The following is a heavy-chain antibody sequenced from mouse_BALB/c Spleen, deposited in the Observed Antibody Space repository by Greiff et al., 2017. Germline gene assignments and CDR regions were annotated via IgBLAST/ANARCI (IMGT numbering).Heavy chain of an antibody. CDR3: ARAYYGNYGYYAMDY. D-gene: IGHD2-1*01. Sequence: DGKLVESGGGLVQPGGSLRLSCATSGFTFTDYYMSWVRQPPGKALEWLGFIRNKANGYTTEYSASVKGRFTISRDNSQSILYLQMNTLRAEDSATYYCARAYYGNYGYYAMDYWGQGTSVTVSS. CDR1: GFTFTDYY. V-gene: IGHV7-3*02. CDR2: IRNKANGYTT. J-gene: IGHJ4*01.